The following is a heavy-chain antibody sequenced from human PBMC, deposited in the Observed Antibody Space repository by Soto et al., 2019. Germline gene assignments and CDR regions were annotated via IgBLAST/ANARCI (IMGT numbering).Heavy chain of an antibody. V-gene: IGHV3-23*01. CDR1: GFTFGTTD. CDR2: IDGSGGST. Sequence: QLLQSGGGLVQPGGSLTLSCAASGFTFGTTDMGWVRQAPGEGLEWVSTIDGSGGSTYYADPVKGRFPISRDNSRNTVYLQMNSLRGDDTALYYCVKNSGWFNTWGQGALVTVSS. CDR3: VKNSGWFNT. J-gene: IGHJ5*02. D-gene: IGHD3-10*01.